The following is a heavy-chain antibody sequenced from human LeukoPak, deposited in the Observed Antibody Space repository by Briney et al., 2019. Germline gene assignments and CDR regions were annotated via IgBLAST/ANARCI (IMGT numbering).Heavy chain of an antibody. V-gene: IGHV1-2*02. J-gene: IGHJ4*02. CDR1: GYTFTGYY. D-gene: IGHD6-19*01. CDR3: ARDPTSTTPRRIAVAGNFDY. CDR2: INPNSGGT. Sequence: ASVTVSCKASGYTFTGYYMHWVRQAPGQGLEWMGWINPNSGGTNYAQKFQGRVTMTRDTSISTAYMELSRLRSDDTAVYYCARDPTSTTPRRIAVAGNFDYWGQGTLVTVSS.